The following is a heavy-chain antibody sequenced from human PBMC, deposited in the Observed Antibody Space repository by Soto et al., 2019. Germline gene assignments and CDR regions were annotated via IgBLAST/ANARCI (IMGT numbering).Heavy chain of an antibody. J-gene: IGHJ6*02. CDR1: GFTFSSYG. CDR2: IWYDGSNK. D-gene: IGHD6-13*01. V-gene: IGHV3-33*01. Sequence: GGSLRLSCAASGFTFSSYGMHWVRQAPGKGLEWVAVIWYDGSNKYYADSVKGRFTISRDNSKNTLYLQMNSLRAEDTAVYYCAREQGCQYSSSCHYYYGMDVWGQGTTVTVSS. CDR3: AREQGCQYSSSCHYYYGMDV.